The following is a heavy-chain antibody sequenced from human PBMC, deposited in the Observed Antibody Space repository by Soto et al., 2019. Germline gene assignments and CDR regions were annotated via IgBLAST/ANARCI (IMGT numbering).Heavy chain of an antibody. CDR3: ARFSGSYYYAMDF. J-gene: IGHJ6*02. CDR1: GGSFRGYY. Sequence: SETLSLTCAVYGGSFRGYYWSWVRQPPGKGLEWIGEINHSGSTNYNPSLKSRVTISVDTSKNQFSLKLNSVTAADTAVYYCARFSGSYYYAMDFWGQGSRVSVSS. CDR2: INHSGST. D-gene: IGHD6-19*01. V-gene: IGHV4-34*01.